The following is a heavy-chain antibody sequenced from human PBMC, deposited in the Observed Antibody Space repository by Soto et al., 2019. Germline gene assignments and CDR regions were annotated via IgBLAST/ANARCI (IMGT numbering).Heavy chain of an antibody. CDR1: GGSISSYY. Sequence: SETLSLTCTVSGGSISSYYWSWIRQPPGKGLEWIGYIYYSGSTNYNPSLKSRVTISVDTSKNQFSLKLSSVTAADTAVYYCARHLLPKNQLGIENWFDPWGQGTLVTVSS. CDR3: ARHLLPKNQLGIENWFDP. J-gene: IGHJ5*02. CDR2: IYYSGST. V-gene: IGHV4-59*08. D-gene: IGHD2-2*01.